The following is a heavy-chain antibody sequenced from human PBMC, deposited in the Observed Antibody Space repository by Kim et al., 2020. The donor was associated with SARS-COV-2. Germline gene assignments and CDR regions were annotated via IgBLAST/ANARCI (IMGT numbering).Heavy chain of an antibody. Sequence: SETLSLTCTVSGGSISSYYWSWIRQPPGKGLEWIGYIYYSGSTNYNPSLKSRVTISVDTSKNQFSLKLSSVTAADTAVYYCARDQFHYDFWSGYYWGAF. D-gene: IGHD3-3*01. J-gene: IGHJ3*01. V-gene: IGHV4-59*13. CDR1: GGSISSYY. CDR3: ARDQFHYDFWSGYYWGAF. CDR2: IYYSGST.